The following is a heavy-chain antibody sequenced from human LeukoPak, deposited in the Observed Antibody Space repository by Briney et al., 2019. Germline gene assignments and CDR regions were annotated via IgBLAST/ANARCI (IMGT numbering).Heavy chain of an antibody. D-gene: IGHD4-17*01. Sequence: ASVKVSCKASGYTFTSYAMNWVRPAPGQGLEWMGWINTNTGNPTYAQGFTGRFVFSLDTSVSTAYLQISSLKAEDTAVYYCARATTVTTLFRHYYYGMDVWGQGTTVTVSS. CDR3: ARATTVTTLFRHYYYGMDV. V-gene: IGHV7-4-1*02. J-gene: IGHJ6*02. CDR1: GYTFTSYA. CDR2: INTNTGNP.